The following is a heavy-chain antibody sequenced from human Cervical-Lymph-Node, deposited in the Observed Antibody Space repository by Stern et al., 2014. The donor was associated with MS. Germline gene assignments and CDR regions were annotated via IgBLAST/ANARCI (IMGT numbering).Heavy chain of an antibody. V-gene: IGHV3-23*01. D-gene: IGHD3-22*01. J-gene: IGHJ4*02. Sequence: EVQLLESGGGLVQPGGSLKLSCAASGFTFSSYAMSWVRQGSGKGLEWVSGISGSGSGTCHADSVRGRFTISRDKSKNTVYLQMTSLRVEDTAVYYCAKEGRMDGYYDFWGQGTLVTVSS. CDR3: AKEGRMDGYYDF. CDR2: ISGSGSGT. CDR1: GFTFSSYA.